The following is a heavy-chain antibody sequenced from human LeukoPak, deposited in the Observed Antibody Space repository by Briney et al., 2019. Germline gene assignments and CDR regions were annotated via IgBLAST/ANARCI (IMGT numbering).Heavy chain of an antibody. V-gene: IGHV4-39*01. D-gene: IGHD4/OR15-4a*01. Sequence: SETLSLTCTVSGGSISNTNFYWGWIRQPPGKGLEWIGNIYYSGSTYYNPSLRSRVTISVDTSMNQFSLKLTSVTAADTALYFCGRQRDFSDYGNGFYFDYWGRGTLVTVSS. CDR1: GGSISNTNFY. CDR3: GRQRDFSDYGNGFYFDY. J-gene: IGHJ4*02. CDR2: IYYSGST.